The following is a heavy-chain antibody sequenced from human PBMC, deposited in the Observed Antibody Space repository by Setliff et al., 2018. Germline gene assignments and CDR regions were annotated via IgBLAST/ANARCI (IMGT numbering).Heavy chain of an antibody. CDR3: VRPGGTTVVARHFDY. CDR2: ISYSGTP. CDR1: GDSISNTGYY. V-gene: IGHV4-39*01. Sequence: SETLSLTCIVAGDSISNTGYYWGWIRQAPGSGLEWIGSISYSGTPYYNASVESRVTISIDTSGNQFSLELRSVTVADTATYYCVRPGGTTVVARHFDYWGSGILVTVSS. J-gene: IGHJ4*01. D-gene: IGHD2-15*01.